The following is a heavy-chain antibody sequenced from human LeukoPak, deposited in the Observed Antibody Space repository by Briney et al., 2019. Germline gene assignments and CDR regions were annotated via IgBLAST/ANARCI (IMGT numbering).Heavy chain of an antibody. CDR2: LLDDGRNK. V-gene: IGHV3-30*18. J-gene: IGHJ4*02. D-gene: IGHD4-17*01. CDR1: GFTSISSG. Sequence: GGSLRLSCAASGFTSISSGMHWVRQAPGKGRWWSAVLLDDGRNKYYADSVKGRFTISRDNSKDTLYLQMNSLRGEDTAVYYCAKRPWDDGDYVTYFDFWGQGTLVSVSS. CDR3: AKRPWDDGDYVTYFDF.